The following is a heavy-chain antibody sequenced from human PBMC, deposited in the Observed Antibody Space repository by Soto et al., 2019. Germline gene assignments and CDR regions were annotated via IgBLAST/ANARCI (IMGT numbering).Heavy chain of an antibody. Sequence: GGSLRLSCAASGFTFSGSGMHWVRQASGKGLEWVGHIRNKPNSYATAYAASVKGRFTISRDDSKNTAYLQMNSLKTEDTAVYYCAKDHVNSGPSPDWFDPWSQGTLVTVSS. V-gene: IGHV3-73*01. J-gene: IGHJ5*02. D-gene: IGHD6-19*01. CDR1: GFTFSGSG. CDR3: AKDHVNSGPSPDWFDP. CDR2: IRNKPNSYAT.